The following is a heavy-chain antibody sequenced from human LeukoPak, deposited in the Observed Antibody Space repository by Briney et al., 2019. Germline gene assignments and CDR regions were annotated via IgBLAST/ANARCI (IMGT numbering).Heavy chain of an antibody. Sequence: ASETLSLTCTVSGGSISSSSYYWGWIRQPPGKGLEWIGSIYYSGSTYYNPSLKSRVTISVDTSKNQFSLKLSSVTAADTAVYYCARQRGYCSSTSCYKGKWFDPWGQGTLVTVSS. CDR2: IYYSGST. J-gene: IGHJ5*02. CDR3: ARQRGYCSSTSCYKGKWFDP. CDR1: GGSISSSSYY. V-gene: IGHV4-39*01. D-gene: IGHD2-2*02.